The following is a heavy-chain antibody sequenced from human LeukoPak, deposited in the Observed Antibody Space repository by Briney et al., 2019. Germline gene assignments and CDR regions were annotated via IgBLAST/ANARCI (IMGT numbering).Heavy chain of an antibody. CDR2: IYPGDSDT. CDR3: AMSGTIATRRNYIDY. CDR1: GYSFPTYW. J-gene: IGHJ4*02. D-gene: IGHD6-6*01. Sequence: GESLKISCKGSGYSFPTYWIGWVRQMPGKGLEWMGIIYPGDSDTRYSPSFEGEVTISADKSISTAYLQWSSLKASDTAMYYCAMSGTIATRRNYIDYWGQGTLVTVSS. V-gene: IGHV5-51*01.